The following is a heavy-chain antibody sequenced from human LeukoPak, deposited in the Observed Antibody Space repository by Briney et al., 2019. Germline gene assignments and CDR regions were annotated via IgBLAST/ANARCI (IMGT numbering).Heavy chain of an antibody. J-gene: IGHJ2*01. CDR1: GGSFSGYH. V-gene: IGHV4-59*01. CDR2: VYYSGST. D-gene: IGHD2-21*01. CDR3: AREANSPTARYWYFDL. Sequence: KASETLSLTCAVYGGSFSGYHWSWMRQSPGKGLEWIGYVYYSGSTNYNPALKSRVTISLDTSENQFSLKLSSVTAADTAVYYCAREANSPTARYWYFDLWGRGTQVTVSS.